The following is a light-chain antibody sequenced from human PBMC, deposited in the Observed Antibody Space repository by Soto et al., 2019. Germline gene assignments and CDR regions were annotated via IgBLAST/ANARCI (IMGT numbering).Light chain of an antibody. CDR2: DAS. CDR1: QSISSW. J-gene: IGKJ5*01. V-gene: IGKV1-5*01. Sequence: DIQMTQSPSTLSASVGDRVTITCRASQSISSWLAWYQQKPGKAPKLLIYDASILESGVPSRFSGSGSGTEFTLTISSLQPDDFATYYCQQYNSYPITFGQGTRLEI. CDR3: QQYNSYPIT.